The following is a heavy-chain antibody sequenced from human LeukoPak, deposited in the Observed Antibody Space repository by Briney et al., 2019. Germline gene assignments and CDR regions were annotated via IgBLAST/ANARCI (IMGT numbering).Heavy chain of an antibody. Sequence: SVKVSCKASGGSFSSYGISWVRQALGQGLEWMGGIIPVLGRSNYAQKFQGRVTISTDESTSTAYMEMSSLRSEDTAVYYCAREDHTANHGFDPWGQGTLVTVSS. CDR2: IIPVLGRS. CDR1: GGSFSSYG. D-gene: IGHD5-18*01. J-gene: IGHJ5*02. V-gene: IGHV1-69*05. CDR3: AREDHTANHGFDP.